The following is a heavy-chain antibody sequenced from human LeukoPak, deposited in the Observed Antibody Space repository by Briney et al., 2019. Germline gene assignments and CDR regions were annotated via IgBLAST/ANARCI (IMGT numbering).Heavy chain of an antibody. D-gene: IGHD2-21*01. Sequence: SETLSLTCTVSGGSISSYYWSWLRQPPGKGLEWIGYIYYSGSTNYNPSLKSRVTISVDTSKNQFSLKLSSVTAADTAVYYCARGEGDIDYWGQGTLVTVSS. J-gene: IGHJ4*02. CDR2: IYYSGST. V-gene: IGHV4-59*01. CDR1: GGSISSYY. CDR3: ARGEGDIDY.